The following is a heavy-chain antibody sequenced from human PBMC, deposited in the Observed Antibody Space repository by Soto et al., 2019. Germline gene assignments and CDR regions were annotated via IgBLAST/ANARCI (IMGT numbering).Heavy chain of an antibody. Sequence: SETLSLTCAVSGGSISSGGYSWSWIRQPPGKGLEWIWYIYHSGSTYYNPSLKSRVTISVDRSKNQFSLKLSSVTAADTAVYYCARAGTVTPDRYYFDYWGQGTLVTVSS. J-gene: IGHJ4*02. D-gene: IGHD4-17*01. CDR3: ARAGTVTPDRYYFDY. CDR2: IYHSGST. CDR1: GGSISSGGYS. V-gene: IGHV4-30-2*01.